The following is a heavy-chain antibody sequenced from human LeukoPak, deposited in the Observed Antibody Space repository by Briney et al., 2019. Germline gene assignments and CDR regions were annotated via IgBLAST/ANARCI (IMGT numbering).Heavy chain of an antibody. CDR2: VYSGGTT. Sequence: GGSLRLSCAASGFTVGSNYMTRVRQAPGKGLEWVSVVYSGGTTNYADSVKGRFTIFRDNSKKTLYLQMNSLRAEDTAVYYCARGDYYGSRLNAFDIWGQGTMVIVSS. V-gene: IGHV3-66*01. D-gene: IGHD3-10*01. CDR3: ARGDYYGSRLNAFDI. J-gene: IGHJ3*02. CDR1: GFTVGSNY.